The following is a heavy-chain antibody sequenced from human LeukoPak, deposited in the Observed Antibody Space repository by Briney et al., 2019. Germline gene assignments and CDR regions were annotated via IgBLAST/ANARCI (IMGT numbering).Heavy chain of an antibody. CDR2: IREDGS. V-gene: IGHV3-7*01. Sequence: GGSLRLSCAASGFTFSTYWMSRGPQAPEKGLEWVASIREDGSDYVASMKGRFAISRDNAKNSLYLEMNSLRAEDTAVYYCARDVNWGHFNYWGQGTLVTVSS. CDR3: ARDVNWGHFNY. J-gene: IGHJ4*02. D-gene: IGHD7-27*01. CDR1: GFTFSTYW.